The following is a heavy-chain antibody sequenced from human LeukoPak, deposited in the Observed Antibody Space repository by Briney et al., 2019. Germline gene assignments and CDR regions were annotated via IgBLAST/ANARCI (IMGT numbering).Heavy chain of an antibody. J-gene: IGHJ4*02. Sequence: PGGSLRLSCAASGFTFSSYAMTWVRQTPGKGLEWVSSINSGGENTDYADSVKGRFTISRDNSKSTLYLQMNSLRAEDTAVYYCARSTSQGFDYWGQGTPVIVSS. V-gene: IGHV3-23*01. CDR3: ARSTSQGFDY. CDR1: GFTFSSYA. CDR2: INSGGENT.